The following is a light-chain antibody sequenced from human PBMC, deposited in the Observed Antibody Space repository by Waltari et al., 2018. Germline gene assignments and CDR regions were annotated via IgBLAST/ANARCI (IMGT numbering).Light chain of an antibody. CDR1: TPTLQAGYH. V-gene: IGLV1-40*01. J-gene: IGLJ1*01. CDR2: DND. CDR3: QSYDRGLRGYV. Sequence: QSVLPQPPSVSGAPRQRVTISCPGSTPTLQAGYHVPWYQQLPGTAPKLLTYDNDNRPSGVPDRFSGSRSGTSVSLAITGLQAEDEADYYCQSYDRGLRGYVFGTGTKVTVL.